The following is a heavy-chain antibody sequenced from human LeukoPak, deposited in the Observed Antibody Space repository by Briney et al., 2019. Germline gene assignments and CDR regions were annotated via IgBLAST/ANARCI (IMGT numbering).Heavy chain of an antibody. J-gene: IGHJ5*02. Sequence: TSETLSLTCAVYGGSFSGYYWSWIRQPPGKGLEWIGEINHSGSTYYNPSLKSRVTISVDTSKNQFSLKLSSVTAADTAVYYCARHRIMITFGGVIVNPWFDPWGQGTLVTVSS. CDR1: GGSFSGYY. V-gene: IGHV4-34*01. CDR3: ARHRIMITFGGVIVNPWFDP. D-gene: IGHD3-16*02. CDR2: INHSGST.